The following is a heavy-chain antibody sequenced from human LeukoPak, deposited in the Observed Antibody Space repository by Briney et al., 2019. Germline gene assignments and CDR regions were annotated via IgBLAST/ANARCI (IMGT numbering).Heavy chain of an antibody. J-gene: IGHJ4*02. CDR3: ARDRDFRGYSYGLSY. D-gene: IGHD5-18*01. Sequence: GGSLRLSCAASGFTFSSYSMNWVRQAPGKGLEWVSYISSSSSSTIYYADSVKGRFTISRDNAKNSLYLQVNSLRAEDTAVYYCARDRDFRGYSYGLSYWGQGTLVTVSS. CDR1: GFTFSSYS. V-gene: IGHV3-48*04. CDR2: ISSSSSSTI.